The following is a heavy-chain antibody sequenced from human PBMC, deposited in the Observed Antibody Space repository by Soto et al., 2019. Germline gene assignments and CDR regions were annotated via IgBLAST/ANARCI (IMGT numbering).Heavy chain of an antibody. Sequence: PGGSLRLSCAASGFTFSSYAMHWVRQAPGKGLEWVSGISGSGGTTYYADSVKGRFTISRDNAKNSLYLQMNSLRAEDTAVYYCARAIERGYQLYGDEGPKTFDPWGQGTLVTVSS. D-gene: IGHD2-2*01. CDR3: ARAIERGYQLYGDEGPKTFDP. CDR2: ISGSGGTT. V-gene: IGHV3-48*01. CDR1: GFTFSSYA. J-gene: IGHJ5*02.